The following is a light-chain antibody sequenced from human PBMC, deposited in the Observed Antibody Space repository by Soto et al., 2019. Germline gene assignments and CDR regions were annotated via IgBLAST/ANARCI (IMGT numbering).Light chain of an antibody. J-gene: IGKJ5*01. Sequence: EIVLTQSPPTLSLSPGERVTLSCRASENIDNFLAWYQQKPGQSPRLLIYDASNRATGLPTRFSGSGSGTDFTLTISSLEPEDSAIYYCQQRHSWPPVTFGQGTRLEIK. CDR1: ENIDNF. CDR3: QQRHSWPPVT. V-gene: IGKV3-11*01. CDR2: DAS.